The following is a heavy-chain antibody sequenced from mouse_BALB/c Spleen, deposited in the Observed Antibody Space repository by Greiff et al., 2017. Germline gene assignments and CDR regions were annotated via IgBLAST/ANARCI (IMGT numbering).Heavy chain of an antibody. V-gene: IGHV2-6-2*01. Sequence: VQLKQSGPDLVAPSQSLSITCTVSGFSLTSYGVHWVRQPPGKGLEWLVVIWSDGSTTYNSALKSRLSISKDNSKSQVFLKMNSLQTDDTAMYYCARHEGLRRGAWFAYWGQGTLVTVSA. CDR2: IWSDGST. D-gene: IGHD2-4*01. CDR3: ARHEGLRRGAWFAY. J-gene: IGHJ3*01. CDR1: GFSLTSYG.